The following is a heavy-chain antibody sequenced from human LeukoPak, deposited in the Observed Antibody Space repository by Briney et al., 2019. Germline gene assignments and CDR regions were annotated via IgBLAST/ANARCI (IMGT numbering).Heavy chain of an antibody. J-gene: IGHJ4*02. CDR1: GFTFSSYA. Sequence: PGGSLRLSCAASGFTFSSYAMSWVRQAPGKGLEWVSAISGSGGSTYYADSVKGRFTISRDNSKSTLYLQMNSLRAEDTAVYYCARGGLIVVVPAYFDYWGQGTLVTVSS. CDR3: ARGGLIVVVPAYFDY. CDR2: ISGSGGST. V-gene: IGHV3-23*01. D-gene: IGHD2-2*01.